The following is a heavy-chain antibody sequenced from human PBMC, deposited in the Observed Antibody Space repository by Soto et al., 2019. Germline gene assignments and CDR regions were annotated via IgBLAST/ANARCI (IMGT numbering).Heavy chain of an antibody. CDR3: ARTAPYSGPSAFDY. Sequence: VQLVESGGGLVQPGGSLRLSCASSGFTFSDHYMDWVRQAPGKGLEWVGRIRNEARSYSTEYAASVKGRFIISRDDSKSSLFLQMNSLRTEDTAVYYCARTAPYSGPSAFDYWGQGSLVTVSS. J-gene: IGHJ4*02. D-gene: IGHD6-6*01. CDR2: IRNEARSYST. CDR1: GFTFSDHY. V-gene: IGHV3-72*01.